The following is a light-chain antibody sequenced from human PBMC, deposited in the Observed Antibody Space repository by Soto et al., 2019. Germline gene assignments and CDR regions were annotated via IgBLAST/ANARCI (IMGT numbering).Light chain of an antibody. J-gene: IGKJ1*01. CDR1: QTISKY. CDR2: GAS. CDR3: QHTHSAPWT. Sequence: DIQMTQSPSSLSACVGDRVTITCRASQTISKYLNWYQQKPGKAPKVLIYGASSLQSGVPSRFSASASGTDFTLTISSLQPEDFAIYYCQHTHSAPWTFGQGTKVEIK. V-gene: IGKV1-39*01.